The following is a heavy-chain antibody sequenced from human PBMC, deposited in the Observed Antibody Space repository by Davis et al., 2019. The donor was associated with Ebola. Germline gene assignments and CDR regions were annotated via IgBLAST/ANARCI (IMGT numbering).Heavy chain of an antibody. CDR1: GFPFSTYA. CDR2: ISGSGDGT. Sequence: GGSLRLSCAASGFPFSTYAMGWVRQAPGKGLEWVSSISGSGDGTYYADSVKGRFTISRDNSKNTLSLQMSSLTAEDTAVYYCAKNYDFWNGLFDSWGQGTLVSVST. V-gene: IGHV3-23*01. D-gene: IGHD3-3*01. J-gene: IGHJ4*02. CDR3: AKNYDFWNGLFDS.